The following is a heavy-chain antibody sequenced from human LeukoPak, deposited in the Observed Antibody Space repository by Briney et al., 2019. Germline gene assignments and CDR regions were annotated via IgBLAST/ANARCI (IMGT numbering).Heavy chain of an antibody. J-gene: IGHJ6*02. CDR1: GSTFTSYY. Sequence: ASVKHSCKASGSTFTSYYMHWVRKAPGQRLECMGIINPSGGSTSYEQKSQGRVTMTRDTSTSTVYMELSSLRSEDTAVYYCARGRSPSGRSGYYGMDVWGQGTTVTVSS. D-gene: IGHD6-6*01. CDR2: INPSGGST. CDR3: ARGRSPSGRSGYYGMDV. V-gene: IGHV1-46*01.